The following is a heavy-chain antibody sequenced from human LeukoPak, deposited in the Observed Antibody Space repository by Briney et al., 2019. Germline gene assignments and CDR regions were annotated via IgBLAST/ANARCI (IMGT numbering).Heavy chain of an antibody. CDR3: AHSGEWLGYFDY. CDR2: IYWDDDK. Sequence: SGPTLVKPTQTLTLTWTFSGFSLTTTGVGVGWIRQPPGKALEWLALIYWDDDKRYSPSLKSRLTITKDTSKNQVVFIMTNMDPVDTATYYCAHSGEWLGYFDYWGQGTLVTVSS. D-gene: IGHD3-3*01. CDR1: GFSLTTTGVG. J-gene: IGHJ4*02. V-gene: IGHV2-5*02.